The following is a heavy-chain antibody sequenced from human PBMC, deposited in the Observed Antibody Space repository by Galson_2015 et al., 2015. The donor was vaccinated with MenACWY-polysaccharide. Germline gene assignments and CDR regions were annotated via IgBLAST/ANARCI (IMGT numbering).Heavy chain of an antibody. J-gene: IGHJ3*02. CDR2: IDWDDDK. Sequence: PALVKPTQTLTLTCTFSGFSLSTSGMRVSWIRQPPGKALEWLARIDWDDDKFYSTSLKTRLTISKDTSKNQVVLTMTNMDPVDTATYYCALTSGGGDAFDIWGQGTMVTVSS. CDR1: GFSLSTSGMR. V-gene: IGHV2-70*04. D-gene: IGHD3-16*01. CDR3: ALTSGGGDAFDI.